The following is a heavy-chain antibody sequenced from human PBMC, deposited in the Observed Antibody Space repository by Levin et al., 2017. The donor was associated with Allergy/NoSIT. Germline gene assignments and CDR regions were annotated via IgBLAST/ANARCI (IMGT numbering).Heavy chain of an antibody. Sequence: SVKVSCKASGGTFSSYAISWVRQAPGQGLEWMGGIIPIFGTANYAQKFQGRVTITADESTSTAYMELSSLRSEDTAVYYCARDRGDSSGYYYENFDYWGQGTLVTVSS. V-gene: IGHV1-69*13. J-gene: IGHJ4*02. D-gene: IGHD3-22*01. CDR3: ARDRGDSSGYYYENFDY. CDR1: GGTFSSYA. CDR2: IIPIFGTA.